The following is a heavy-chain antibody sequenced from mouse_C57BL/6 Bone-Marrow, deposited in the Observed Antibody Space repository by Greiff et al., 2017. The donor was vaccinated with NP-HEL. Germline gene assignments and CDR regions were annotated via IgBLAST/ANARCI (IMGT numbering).Heavy chain of an antibody. CDR2: IYPGNSDT. V-gene: IGHV1-5*01. Sequence: VQLQQSGTVLARPGASVKMSCKTSGYTFTSYWMHWVKQRPGQGLEWIGAIYPGNSDTSYNQKFKGKAKLTAVKSASTAYMELNSLTNECSAVYYCTRNEDYYGSPWFSYWGQGTLVTVSA. CDR3: TRNEDYYGSPWFSY. J-gene: IGHJ3*01. D-gene: IGHD1-1*01. CDR1: GYTFTSYW.